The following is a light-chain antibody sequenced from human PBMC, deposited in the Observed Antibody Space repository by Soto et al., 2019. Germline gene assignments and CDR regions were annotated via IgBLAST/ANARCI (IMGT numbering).Light chain of an antibody. Sequence: QSVLTQPPSVSGATGQRVTISCTGSSSNIGAGYEVHWYQQLPGTVPKLLIYGNSNRPSGVPDRFSGSKSGTSASLAITGLQAEDEADYYCQSYDSSLSGYVVFGGGTQLTVL. CDR1: SSNIGAGYE. CDR2: GNS. J-gene: IGLJ7*01. V-gene: IGLV1-40*01. CDR3: QSYDSSLSGYVV.